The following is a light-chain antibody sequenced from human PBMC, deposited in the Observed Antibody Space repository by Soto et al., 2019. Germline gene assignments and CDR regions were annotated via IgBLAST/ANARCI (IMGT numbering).Light chain of an antibody. V-gene: IGKV3-20*01. CDR3: QQYGSSPRT. CDR2: GAS. J-gene: IGKJ2*01. CDR1: QTVSTNY. Sequence: EIVLTQSPGTLSLSPGERATLSCRASQTVSTNYLAWYQQKPGQAPRLLIYGASSRATGIPDRFSGSGSGTDFILTISRLEPEDFAMYYCQQYGSSPRTFGQGTKLEIK.